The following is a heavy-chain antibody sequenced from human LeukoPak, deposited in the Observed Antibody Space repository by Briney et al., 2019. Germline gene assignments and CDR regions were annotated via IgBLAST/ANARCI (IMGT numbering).Heavy chain of an antibody. CDR3: ATGGESYGWYYFDY. D-gene: IGHD2-8*02. J-gene: IGHJ4*02. CDR1: GGTFSSYA. CDR2: IIPILGIA. V-gene: IGHV1-69*04. Sequence: GASVKVSCKASGGTFSSYAISWVRQAPGQGLEWMGRIIPILGIANYAQKFQGRVTITAGKSTSTAYMELSSLRSEDTAVYYCATGGESYGWYYFDYWGQGTLVTVSS.